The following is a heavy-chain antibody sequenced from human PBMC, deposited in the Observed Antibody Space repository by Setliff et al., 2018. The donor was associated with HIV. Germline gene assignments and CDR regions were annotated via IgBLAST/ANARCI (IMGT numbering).Heavy chain of an antibody. V-gene: IGHV5-51*01. CDR1: DYTFTTYW. CDR3: ARRDGRSMNAFQI. Sequence: GESLTISCKALDYTFTTYWIAWVRQMPGEGLEWMGIIYPDDSDIRYNPSFQNQITISADKSIATAYLQLNNLKASDTATYYCARRDGRSMNAFQIWGPGTVVTVSS. J-gene: IGHJ3*01. D-gene: IGHD2-21*01. CDR2: IYPDDSDI.